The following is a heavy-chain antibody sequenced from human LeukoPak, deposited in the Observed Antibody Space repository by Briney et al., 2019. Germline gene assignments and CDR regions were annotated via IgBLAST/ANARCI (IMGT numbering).Heavy chain of an antibody. CDR2: IYYTGST. D-gene: IGHD4-17*01. CDR3: ARHTDYALRSGGYYYLMDV. CDR1: GGSLSRYY. V-gene: IGHV4-59*08. Sequence: PSETLSLTCAVSGGSLSRYYWSWIRQPPGKGLEWIGYIYYTGSTDSNPSLKSRVTISVDTSKNQFSLKLSSVAAADTAVYYCARHTDYALRSGGYYYLMDVWGQGTTVTVSS. J-gene: IGHJ6*02.